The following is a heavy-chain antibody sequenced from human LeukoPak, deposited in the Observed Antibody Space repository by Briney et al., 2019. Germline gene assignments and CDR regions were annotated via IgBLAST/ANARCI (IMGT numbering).Heavy chain of an antibody. CDR1: GGSFSSGSYY. J-gene: IGHJ4*02. CDR3: ARDSMITFGGVIVEYYFDY. V-gene: IGHV4-61*01. Sequence: SETLSLTCTVSGGSFSSGSYYWSWIRQPPGKGLEWIRYIYYSGSTNYNPSLKSRVTISVDTSKNQFSLKLSSVTAADTAVYYCARDSMITFGGVIVEYYFDYWGQGTLVTVSS. D-gene: IGHD3-16*02. CDR2: IYYSGST.